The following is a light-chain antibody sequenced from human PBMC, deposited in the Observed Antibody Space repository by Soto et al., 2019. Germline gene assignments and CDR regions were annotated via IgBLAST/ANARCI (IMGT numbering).Light chain of an antibody. CDR3: CSYEGTYTSFV. CDR2: DVT. V-gene: IGLV2-11*01. Sequence: QSVLTQPRSVSGSPGQSVTISCTGSSSDVGGYNYVSWYQQQPGKAPKLLIYDVTIRTSGVSARFSGSKSGNAASLTISGLQAEDDADYFCCSYEGTYTSFVFGTGTKVTVL. J-gene: IGLJ1*01. CDR1: SSDVGGYNY.